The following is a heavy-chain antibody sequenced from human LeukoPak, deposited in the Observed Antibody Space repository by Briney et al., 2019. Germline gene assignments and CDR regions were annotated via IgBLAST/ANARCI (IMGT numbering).Heavy chain of an antibody. CDR1: GGSISSGDYY. D-gene: IGHD6-13*01. V-gene: IGHV4-30-4*01. CDR2: IYYSGST. Sequence: SETLSLTCTVSGGSISSGDYYWSWIRQPPGKGLEWIGYIYYSGSTYYSPSLKSRVTISVDTSKNQFSLKLSSVTAADTAVYYCAREDEAAAGSYFDYWGQGTLVTVSS. CDR3: AREDEAAAGSYFDY. J-gene: IGHJ4*02.